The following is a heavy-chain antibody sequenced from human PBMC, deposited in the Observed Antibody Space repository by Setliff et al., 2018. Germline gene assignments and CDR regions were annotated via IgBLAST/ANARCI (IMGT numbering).Heavy chain of an antibody. V-gene: IGHV1-18*01. J-gene: IGHJ4*02. CDR2: ISAYNGNT. CDR3: ARLHCSGSSCYYDY. Sequence: ASVKVSCKASGYTFTSYVISWVRQAPGQGLEWMGGISAYNGNTNYAQKRQGRVTMTTDTSTSTADMELSSLRSEDTAVYYCARLHCSGSSCYYDYWGQGTLVTSPQ. D-gene: IGHD2-15*01. CDR1: GYTFTSYV.